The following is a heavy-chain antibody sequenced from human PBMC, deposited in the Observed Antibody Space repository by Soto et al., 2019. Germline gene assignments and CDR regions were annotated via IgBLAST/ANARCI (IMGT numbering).Heavy chain of an antibody. CDR1: GYTFTTYG. D-gene: IGHD3-10*01. CDR3: ARDRYYYGSGSYYISWFDP. V-gene: IGHV1-18*04. Sequence: GASVKVSCKTSGYTFTTYGVSWVRQAPGQGLEWMGWISAYNGNTNYAQKLQGRVTITTDTSTSTAYMELRGLRSDDTAVYYCARDRYYYGSGSYYISWFDPWGQGTLVTVSS. CDR2: ISAYNGNT. J-gene: IGHJ5*02.